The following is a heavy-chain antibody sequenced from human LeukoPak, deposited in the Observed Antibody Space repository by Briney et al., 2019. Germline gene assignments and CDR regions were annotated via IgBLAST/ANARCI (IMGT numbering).Heavy chain of an antibody. D-gene: IGHD3-10*01. CDR1: GYTFTSYG. J-gene: IGHJ4*02. CDR3: ARSPPVYYGSGSYYK. CDR2: ISAYNGNT. Sequence: ASVKVSCKASGYTFTSYGISWVRQAPGQGLEWMGWISAYNGNTNYAQKLQGRVTMTTDTSTSTAYMELRSLRSDDTAVYYCARSPPVYYGSGSYYKWGQGTLVTVSS. V-gene: IGHV1-18*01.